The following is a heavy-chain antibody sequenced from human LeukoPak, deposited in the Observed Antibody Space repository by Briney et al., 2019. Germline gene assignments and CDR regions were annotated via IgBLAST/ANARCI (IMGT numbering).Heavy chain of an antibody. CDR2: IYTSGST. Sequence: SETLSLTCTVSGGSISSYYWSWIRQPAGNGLEWIGRIYTSGSTNDNPSLKSRVTMSVDTSKNQFSLKLSSVTAADTAGYYCANGYSYGRFDYWGQGTLVTVSS. D-gene: IGHD5-18*01. CDR1: GGSISSYY. CDR3: ANGYSYGRFDY. V-gene: IGHV4-4*07. J-gene: IGHJ4*02.